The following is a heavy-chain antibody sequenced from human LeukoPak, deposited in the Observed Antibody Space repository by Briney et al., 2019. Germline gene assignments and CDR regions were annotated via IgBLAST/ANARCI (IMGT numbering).Heavy chain of an antibody. CDR2: IYYSGST. V-gene: IGHV4-59*01. J-gene: IGHJ3*02. CDR1: GGSISSYY. D-gene: IGHD3-3*01. Sequence: NPSETLSLTCTVSGGSISSYYWSWIRQPPGKGLEWIGYIYYSGSTNYNPSLKSRVTISVDTSKNQFSLKLSSVTAADTAVYYCARVHNTIFGVAHAFDIWGQGTMVTVSS. CDR3: ARVHNTIFGVAHAFDI.